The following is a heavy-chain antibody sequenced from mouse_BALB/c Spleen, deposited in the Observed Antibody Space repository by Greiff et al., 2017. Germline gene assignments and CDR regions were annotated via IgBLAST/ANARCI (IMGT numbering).Heavy chain of an antibody. CDR1: GFTFSSYA. Sequence: DVMLVESGGGLVKPGGSLKLSCAASGFTFSSYAMSWVRQTPEKRLEWVATISSGGSYTYYPDSVKGRFTISRDNAKNTLYLQMSSLRSEDTAMYYCARHSDAWFAYWGQGTLVTVSA. J-gene: IGHJ3*01. CDR3: ARHSDAWFAY. CDR2: ISSGGSYT. V-gene: IGHV5-9-3*01.